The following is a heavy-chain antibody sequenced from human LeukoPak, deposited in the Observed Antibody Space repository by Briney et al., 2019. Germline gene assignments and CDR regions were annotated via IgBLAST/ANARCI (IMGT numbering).Heavy chain of an antibody. J-gene: IGHJ5*02. D-gene: IGHD3-10*01. CDR2: IYSGGST. V-gene: IGHV3-53*01. CDR1: GFTVSSNY. CDR3: ARVALGSYNWFDP. Sequence: GGSLRLSCAASGFTVSSNYMSWVRQAPGKGLEWVSVIYSGGSTYYADSVKGRFTISRDNSKNTLYLQMNSLRAEDTAVYYCARVALGSYNWFDPWGQGTLVTVSS.